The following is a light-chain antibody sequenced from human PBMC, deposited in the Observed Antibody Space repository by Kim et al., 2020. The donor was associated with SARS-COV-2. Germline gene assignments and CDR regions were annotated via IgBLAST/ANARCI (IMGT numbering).Light chain of an antibody. CDR1: NIGSKN. Sequence: VALGQTARITCGGNNIGSKNVPWYQQKPGQAPVLVIYRDSNRPSGIPERFSGSNSGNTATLTISRAQAGDEADYYCQVWDSSSWVFGGGTQLTVL. CDR2: RDS. J-gene: IGLJ3*02. CDR3: QVWDSSSWV. V-gene: IGLV3-9*01.